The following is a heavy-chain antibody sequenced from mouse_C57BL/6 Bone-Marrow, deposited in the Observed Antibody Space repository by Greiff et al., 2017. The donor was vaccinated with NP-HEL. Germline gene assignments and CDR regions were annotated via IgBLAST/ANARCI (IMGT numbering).Heavy chain of an antibody. J-gene: IGHJ4*01. CDR2: IDPANGNT. D-gene: IGHD1-1*02. V-gene: IGHV14-3*01. CDR3: AGKCYGAMDY. Sequence: VQLQQSVAELVRPGASVKLSCTASGFTIKNTYMHWVKQRPGQGLEWIGRIDPANGNTKYAPKFQGKATITADTSSNTAYLQLSSLTSEDTAIYYCAGKCYGAMDYWGQGTSVTVSS. CDR1: GFTIKNTY.